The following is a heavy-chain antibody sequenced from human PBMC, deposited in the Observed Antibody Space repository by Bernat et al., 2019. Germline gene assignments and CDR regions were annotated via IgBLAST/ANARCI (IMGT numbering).Heavy chain of an antibody. CDR2: ISYDGSNK. J-gene: IGHJ4*02. V-gene: IGHV3-30-3*01. Sequence: QVQLVESGGGVVQPGRSLRLSCAASGFTFSSYAMHWVRQAPGKGLEWVAVISYDGSNKYYADSVKGRFTISRDNSKNTLYLQMNSLRAEDTAVYYCARDHRYYYDSSGCYPTDDYWGQGTLVTVSS. CDR3: ARDHRYYYDSSGCYPTDDY. CDR1: GFTFSSYA. D-gene: IGHD3-22*01.